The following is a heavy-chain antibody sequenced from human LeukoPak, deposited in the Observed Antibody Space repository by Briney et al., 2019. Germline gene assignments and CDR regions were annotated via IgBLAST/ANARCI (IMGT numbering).Heavy chain of an antibody. Sequence: GGSLRLSCAASGFTFSSYAMSWVRQAPGKGLEWVSVISGSGGSTYYADSVKGRFTISRDNSKNTLYLQMNSLRAEDTAVYYCAKDRGAAGTADLWDYWGQGTLDTVSS. CDR2: ISGSGGST. CDR1: GFTFSSYA. V-gene: IGHV3-23*01. CDR3: AKDRGAAGTADLWDY. D-gene: IGHD6-13*01. J-gene: IGHJ4*02.